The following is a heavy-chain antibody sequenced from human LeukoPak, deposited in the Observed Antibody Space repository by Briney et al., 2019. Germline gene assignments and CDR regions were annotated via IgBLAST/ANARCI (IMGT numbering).Heavy chain of an antibody. D-gene: IGHD3-22*01. CDR3: APYYDSSGHTSVSY. J-gene: IGHJ4*02. V-gene: IGHV3-23*01. Sequence: PGGSLRLSCAASRFTFSSYAMSWVRQAPGKGLEWVSTISGSGDITYFADSVKGRFTISRDNSKNTLYLQMNSLRAEDTAVYYCAPYYDSSGHTSVSYWGQGTLVTVSS. CDR2: ISGSGDIT. CDR1: RFTFSSYA.